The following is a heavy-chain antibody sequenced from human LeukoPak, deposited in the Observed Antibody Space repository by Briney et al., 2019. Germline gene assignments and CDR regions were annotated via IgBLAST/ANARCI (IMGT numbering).Heavy chain of an antibody. D-gene: IGHD3-10*01. V-gene: IGHV3-23*01. CDR1: GFTFSSYA. Sequence: QAGGSLRLSCAASGFTFSSYAMSWVRQAPGKGLEWVSAISGSGGSTYYADSVKGRFTISRDNSKNTLYLQMNSLRAEDTAVYYCAKDLVPGAISYWYFDLWGRGTLVTVSS. CDR2: ISGSGGST. CDR3: AKDLVPGAISYWYFDL. J-gene: IGHJ2*01.